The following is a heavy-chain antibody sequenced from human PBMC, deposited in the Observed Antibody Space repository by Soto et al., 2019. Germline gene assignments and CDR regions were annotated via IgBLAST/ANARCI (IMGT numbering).Heavy chain of an antibody. CDR3: ARAPYYDILTGHYYYYYGMDV. CDR2: MNPYTGKA. CDR1: GYTFTTYD. D-gene: IGHD3-9*01. V-gene: IGHV1-8*01. J-gene: IGHJ6*02. Sequence: ASVKVSCKASGYTFTTYDINWVRQAPGQGLEWMGWMNPYTGKAGYAQRFQGRVTMTRDNSISTAYMELSSLRSADTAVYYCARAPYYDILTGHYYYYYGMDVWGQGTTVTVSS.